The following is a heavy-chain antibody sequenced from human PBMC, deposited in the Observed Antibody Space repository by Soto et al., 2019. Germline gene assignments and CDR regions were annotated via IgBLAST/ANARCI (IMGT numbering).Heavy chain of an antibody. CDR2: VSGGGGST. CDR3: AKERYSSSWYGGDY. V-gene: IGHV3-23*01. Sequence: EMQLLESGGGLVQPGGSLRLSCVASGFTFSNYAMSWVRQAPGKGLEWVSVVSGGGGSTYYADSVKGRFTISRDNSKNTLYLQMNSLRAEDTAVYFCAKERYSSSWYGGDYWGQGTLVTVSS. CDR1: GFTFSNYA. J-gene: IGHJ4*02. D-gene: IGHD6-13*01.